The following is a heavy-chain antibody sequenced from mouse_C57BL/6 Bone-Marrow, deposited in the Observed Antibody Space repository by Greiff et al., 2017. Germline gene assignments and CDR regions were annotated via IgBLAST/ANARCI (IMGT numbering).Heavy chain of an antibody. CDR2: ISYDGSN. J-gene: IGHJ4*01. CDR1: GYSITSGYY. CDR3: ARVTTVVARYAMDY. Sequence: DVKLVESGPGLVKPSQSLSLTCSVTGYSITSGYYWNWIRQFPGNKLEWMGYISYDGSNNYNPSLKNRISITRDTSKNQFFLKLNSVTTEDTATYYCARVTTVVARYAMDYWGQGTSVTVSS. D-gene: IGHD1-1*01. V-gene: IGHV3-6*01.